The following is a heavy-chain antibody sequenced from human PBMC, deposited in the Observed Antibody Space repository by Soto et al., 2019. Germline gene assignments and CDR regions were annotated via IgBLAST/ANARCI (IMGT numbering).Heavy chain of an antibody. CDR3: ARGDPYYGMDV. J-gene: IGHJ6*02. V-gene: IGHV3-30*04. Sequence: QVQLVESGGGVVQPGRSLRLSCVASGFTSSNYFMHWVRQAPGKGLEWVALISYDGSNNHYTDSVKGRFTISRDNSKNTLYLQMNCLRGEDTAVYFCARGDPYYGMDVWGQGTTVTVSS. CDR2: ISYDGSNN. CDR1: GFTSSNYF.